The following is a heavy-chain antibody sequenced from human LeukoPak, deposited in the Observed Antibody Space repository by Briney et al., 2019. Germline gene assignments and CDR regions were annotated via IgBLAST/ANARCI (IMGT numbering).Heavy chain of an antibody. CDR2: IYPGDSDT. D-gene: IGHD2-15*01. V-gene: IGHV5-51*01. CDR1: GYSFTSYW. Sequence: LGESLKISCKGSGYSFTSYWIGWVRQMPGKGLEWMGIIYPGDSDTRYSPSFQGQVTISADKSISTAYLQWSSLKASDTAMYYCARGDCSGGSCYREGLYYFDHWGQGTLVTVSS. J-gene: IGHJ4*02. CDR3: ARGDCSGGSCYREGLYYFDH.